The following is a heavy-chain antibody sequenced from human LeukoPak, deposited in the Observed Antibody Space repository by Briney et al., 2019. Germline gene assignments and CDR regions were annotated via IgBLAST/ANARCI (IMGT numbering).Heavy chain of an antibody. CDR1: DGSFSGYY. J-gene: IGHJ5*02. V-gene: IGHV4-34*01. CDR3: ARGRLDCSSTSCWRRGWFDP. D-gene: IGHD2-2*01. Sequence: SETLSLTCAVYDGSFSGYYWSWIRQPPGKGLEWIGEINHSGSTNYNPSLKSRVTISVDTSKNQFSLKLSSVTAADTAVYYCARGRLDCSSTSCWRRGWFDPWGQGTLVTVSS. CDR2: INHSGST.